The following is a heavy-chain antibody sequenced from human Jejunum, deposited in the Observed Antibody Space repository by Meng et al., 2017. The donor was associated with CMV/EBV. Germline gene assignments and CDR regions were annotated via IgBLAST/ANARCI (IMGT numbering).Heavy chain of an antibody. J-gene: IGHJ6*02. CDR1: SDG. CDR3: AKTETAMASNYYYYYGMDV. Sequence: SDGMNWVRQAQGKGLEWVAFIRYDGSNKYYADSVKGRFTISRDNSKNTLYLQMNSLRAEDTAVYYCAKTETAMASNYYYYYGMDVWGQGTTVTVSS. V-gene: IGHV3-30*02. CDR2: IRYDGSNK. D-gene: IGHD5-18*01.